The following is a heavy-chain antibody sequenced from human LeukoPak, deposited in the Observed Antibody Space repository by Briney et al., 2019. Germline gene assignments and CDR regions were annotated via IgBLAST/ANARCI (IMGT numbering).Heavy chain of an antibody. D-gene: IGHD3-10*01. Sequence: ASVKVSCKASGYTFTSYGISWVRQAPGQGLEWMGWISAYNGNTNYAQKLQGRVTMTTDTSTSTAYMELRSLRSDDTAVYYCARVSSMRFGATGYYFDYWGQGTLVTVSS. J-gene: IGHJ4*02. CDR2: ISAYNGNT. CDR3: ARVSSMRFGATGYYFDY. V-gene: IGHV1-18*01. CDR1: GYTFTSYG.